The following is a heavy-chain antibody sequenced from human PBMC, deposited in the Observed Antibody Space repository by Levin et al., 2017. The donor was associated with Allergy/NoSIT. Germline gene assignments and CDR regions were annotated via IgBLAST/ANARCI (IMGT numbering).Heavy chain of an antibody. CDR3: VKDRMGYCSSSSCSLEFDY. CDR2: ISGSGGST. V-gene: IGHV3-23*01. D-gene: IGHD2-2*01. CDR1: GFTFSSYA. Sequence: GESLKISCAASGFTFSSYAMSWVRQAPGKGLEWVSVISGSGGSTYYADSVKGRFTISRDNFKNTLYLQMNSLRAEDTAVYYCVKDRMGYCSSSSCSLEFDYWGQGTLVTVSS. J-gene: IGHJ4*02.